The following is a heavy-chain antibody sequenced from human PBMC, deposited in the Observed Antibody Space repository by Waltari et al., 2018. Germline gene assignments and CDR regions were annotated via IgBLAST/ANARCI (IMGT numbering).Heavy chain of an antibody. CDR3: AKDPKWDTAMGA. CDR1: GFTVRNYA. CDR2: ISHSFGST. D-gene: IGHD5-18*01. Sequence: EVQLVESGGGLVQPGGSLRLSCADAGFTVRNYAMSWVRQAPGKGLEWVSGISHSFGSTYYADSVKGRFTVSRDNSKNTLYLQMNSLRAEDTAVYYCAKDPKWDTAMGAWGQGTLVTVSS. V-gene: IGHV3-23*04. J-gene: IGHJ5*02.